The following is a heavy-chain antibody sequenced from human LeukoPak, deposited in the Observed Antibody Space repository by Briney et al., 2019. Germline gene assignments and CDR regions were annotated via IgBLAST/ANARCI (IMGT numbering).Heavy chain of an antibody. CDR1: GYTLTELS. CDR2: FDPEDGET. CDR3: ATWYLGGYYYVRSTKFDY. D-gene: IGHD3-22*01. V-gene: IGHV1-24*01. J-gene: IGHJ4*02. Sequence: ASVKVSCKVFGYTLTELSLHWVRQAPGKGLEWMGGFDPEDGETIYAQKFQGRVTMTEDTSTDTAYMELSSLRSEDTAVYYCATWYLGGYYYVRSTKFDYWGQGTLVTVSS.